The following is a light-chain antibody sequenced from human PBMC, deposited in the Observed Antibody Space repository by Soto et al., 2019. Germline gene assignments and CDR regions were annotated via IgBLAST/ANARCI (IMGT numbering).Light chain of an antibody. CDR3: SSYTTSETRV. J-gene: IGLJ1*01. CDR1: SSDVGSYNY. CDR2: DVS. V-gene: IGLV2-14*03. Sequence: QSVLTQPASVSGSPGQSITISCTGTSSDVGSYNYVSWYQHHPGKVPKLMIYDVSSRPSGVSNRFSGSKSGNTASLTISGLQTEDEADYYCSSYTTSETRVFGTGTKVT.